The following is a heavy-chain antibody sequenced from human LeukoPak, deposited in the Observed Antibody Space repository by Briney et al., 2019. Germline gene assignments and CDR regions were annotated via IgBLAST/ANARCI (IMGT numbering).Heavy chain of an antibody. CDR2: ISGSGDT. CDR1: GFTFSSYA. CDR3: ATTGYSSRNY. D-gene: IGHD6-13*01. V-gene: IGHV3-23*01. Sequence: GESLRLSCAASGFTFSSYAMGWVRQAPGKGLEWVSAISGSGDTYYADSVKGRFNISRDNSKNTLYLQMNSLRAEDTAVYYCATTGYSSRNYWGQGTLVTVSS. J-gene: IGHJ4*02.